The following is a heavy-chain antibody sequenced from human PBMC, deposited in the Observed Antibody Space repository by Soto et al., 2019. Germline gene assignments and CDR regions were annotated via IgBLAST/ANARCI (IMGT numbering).Heavy chain of an antibody. CDR3: ARPTQDIVVVPAAGYYYYYGMDV. CDR1: GGTFSSYT. D-gene: IGHD2-2*01. V-gene: IGHV1-69*02. CDR2: IIPILGIA. J-gene: IGHJ6*02. Sequence: VKVSCKASGGTFSSYTISWVRQAPGQGLEWMGRIIPILGIANYAQKFQGRVTITADKSTSTAYMELSSLRSEDTAVYYCARPTQDIVVVPAAGYYYYYGMDVWGQGTTVTVSS.